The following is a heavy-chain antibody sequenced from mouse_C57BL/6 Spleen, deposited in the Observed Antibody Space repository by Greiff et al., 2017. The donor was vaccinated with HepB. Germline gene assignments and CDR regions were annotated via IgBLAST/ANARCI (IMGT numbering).Heavy chain of an antibody. CDR3: ARLITTVVAGDYAMDY. J-gene: IGHJ4*01. CDR1: GFSLTSYG. CDR2: IWGVGST. V-gene: IGHV2-6*01. D-gene: IGHD1-1*01. Sequence: QVHVKQSGPGLVAPSQSLSITCTVSGFSLTSYGVDWVRQSPGKGLGWLGVIWGVGSTNYNSAIKSRLSISKDNSKSQVFLKMNSLQTDDTAMYYCARLITTVVAGDYAMDYWGQGTSVTVSS.